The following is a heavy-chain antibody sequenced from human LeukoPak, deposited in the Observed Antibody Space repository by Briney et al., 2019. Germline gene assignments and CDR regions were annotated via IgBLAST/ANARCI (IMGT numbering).Heavy chain of an antibody. CDR2: ISGSGGST. CDR3: AKDLMVRGAVLYYFDC. Sequence: PGGSLRLSCAASGLTFSSYAMSWVRQAPGKGLEWVSGISGSGGSTYYADSVKGRFTISRDNSKNTLYLQMNSLRAEDTAVYYCAKDLMVRGAVLYYFDCWGQGSLVTVYS. CDR1: GLTFSSYA. V-gene: IGHV3-23*01. D-gene: IGHD3-10*01. J-gene: IGHJ4*02.